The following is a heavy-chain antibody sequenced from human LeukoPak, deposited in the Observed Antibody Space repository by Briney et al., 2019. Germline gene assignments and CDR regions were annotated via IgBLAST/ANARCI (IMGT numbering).Heavy chain of an antibody. J-gene: IGHJ4*02. CDR3: ARGGGFGELFGYY. V-gene: IGHV1-69*05. CDR1: GGTFSSYA. CDR2: IIPISGTA. Sequence: SVKVSCKASGGTFSSYAISWVRQAPGQGLEWMGGIIPISGTANYAQKFQGRVTITTDESTSTAYMELSSLRSEDTAVYYCARGGGFGELFGYYWGQGTLVTVSS. D-gene: IGHD3-10*01.